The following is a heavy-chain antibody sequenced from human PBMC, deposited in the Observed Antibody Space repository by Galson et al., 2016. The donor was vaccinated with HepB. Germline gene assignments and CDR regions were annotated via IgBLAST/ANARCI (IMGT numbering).Heavy chain of an antibody. D-gene: IGHD6-13*01. CDR1: GDSISSSTHY. CDR3: ARDQRAAASPAFADF. V-gene: IGHV4-39*07. J-gene: IGHJ4*02. CDR2: IFYTGSA. Sequence: SETLSLTCTVSGDSISSSTHYWGWIRQPPGKGLEWIGSIFYTGSAYYTPSLKSRVTISIDTSKNEFSLRLTSVTAADTAIYYCARDQRAAASPAFADFWGPGTLVTVSS.